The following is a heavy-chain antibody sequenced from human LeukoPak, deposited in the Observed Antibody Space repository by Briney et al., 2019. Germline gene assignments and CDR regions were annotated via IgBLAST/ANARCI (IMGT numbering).Heavy chain of an antibody. J-gene: IGHJ4*02. CDR1: RFIFRNYW. CDR3: ARLAVPPGNRGWYYEH. CDR2: INQGGSEK. Sequence: GGSLRLSCAASRFIFRNYWMSWLRQGPGEGLEWVANINQGGSEKYYVDSVKGRFTISRDNAKNSLDLQMNSLRVEDTAIYYCARLAVPPGNRGWYYEHWGQGTLVTVSS. D-gene: IGHD2-2*01. V-gene: IGHV3-7*03.